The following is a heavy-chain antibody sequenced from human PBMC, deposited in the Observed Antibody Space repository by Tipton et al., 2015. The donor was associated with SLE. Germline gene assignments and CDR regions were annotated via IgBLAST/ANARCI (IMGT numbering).Heavy chain of an antibody. V-gene: IGHV4-34*01. CDR2: INHSGST. J-gene: IGHJ3*02. D-gene: IGHD6-19*01. Sequence: TLSLTCAVYGGSFSGYYWSWIRQPPGKGLEWIGEINHSGSTNYNPSLKSRVTISVDTSKNQFSLKLSSVTAADTAVYYCARSSGWHDAFDIWGQGTMVTVSS. CDR1: GGSFSGYY. CDR3: ARSSGWHDAFDI.